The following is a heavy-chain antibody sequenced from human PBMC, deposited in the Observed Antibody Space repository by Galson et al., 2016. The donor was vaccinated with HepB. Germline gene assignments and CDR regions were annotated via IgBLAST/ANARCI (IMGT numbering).Heavy chain of an antibody. V-gene: IGHV3-7*01. CDR2: IKQDGSEK. Sequence: SLRLSCAASEFTFISYWMNWVRQAPGKGLELVANIKQDGSEKYHVDSMKGRFTISRDNAKNSLYLQMNSLRAEDTAVCYWARGDPRGGDSYTSDYYSGMDVWGQGTTVTVSS. J-gene: IGHJ6*02. CDR3: ARGDPRGGDSYTSDYYSGMDV. D-gene: IGHD2-21*01. CDR1: EFTFISYW.